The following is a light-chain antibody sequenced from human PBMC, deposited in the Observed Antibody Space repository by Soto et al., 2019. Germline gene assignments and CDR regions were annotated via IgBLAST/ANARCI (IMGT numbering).Light chain of an antibody. CDR3: QQYHNWPPIT. Sequence: EIVLTQSPATLSVSPGERATLSCRASQSVSSNLAWYQQKPGQAPRLLIYSASSRATGIPARFSGSGFDSEFTLTISSLQSEDFAVYYCQQYHNWPPITFGGGTKVEIK. CDR2: SAS. J-gene: IGKJ4*01. V-gene: IGKV3-15*01. CDR1: QSVSSN.